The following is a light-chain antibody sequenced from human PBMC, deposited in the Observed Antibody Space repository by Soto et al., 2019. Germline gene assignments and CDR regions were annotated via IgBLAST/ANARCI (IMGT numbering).Light chain of an antibody. CDR2: DAT. CDR3: QQRINWPLT. J-gene: IGKJ4*01. Sequence: DIVLTQSPATLSLSPGERATLSCRANQSVSSYLAWYQQKPGQAPRLLISDATNRATGIPARFSGSGSGTDFTLTIDSLEPEDFAVYYCQQRINWPLTFGGGTKVEIK. V-gene: IGKV3-11*01. CDR1: QSVSSY.